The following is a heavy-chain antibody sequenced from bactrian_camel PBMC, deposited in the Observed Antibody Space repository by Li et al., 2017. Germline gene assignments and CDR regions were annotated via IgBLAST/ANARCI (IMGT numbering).Heavy chain of an antibody. V-gene: IGHV3S53*01. CDR1: GSIYGDAC. D-gene: IGHD4*01. CDR2: IDSDGIE. J-gene: IGHJ4*01. CDR3: MASMSRAASDYCQHGARKI. Sequence: VQLVESGGGSVQAGGSLRLSCRASGSIYGDACVGWLRQAPGKEREGVAAIDSDGIESYTDSVKGRFTVSRDNTNNTVNLMMSSLKPEDTAMYYCMASMSRAASDYCQHGARKIWGQGTQVTVS.